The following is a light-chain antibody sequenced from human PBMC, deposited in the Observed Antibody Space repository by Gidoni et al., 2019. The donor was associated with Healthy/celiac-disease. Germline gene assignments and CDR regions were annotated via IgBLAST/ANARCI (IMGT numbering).Light chain of an antibody. CDR2: AAS. Sequence: PSSFSASTGDRVTITCRASQGISSYLAWYQQKPGKAPKLLIYAASTLQSGVPSRFSGSGSGTDFTLTISCLQSEDFATYYCQQYYSYPWTFGQGTKVEIK. CDR1: QGISSY. V-gene: IGKV1-8*01. J-gene: IGKJ1*01. CDR3: QQYYSYPWT.